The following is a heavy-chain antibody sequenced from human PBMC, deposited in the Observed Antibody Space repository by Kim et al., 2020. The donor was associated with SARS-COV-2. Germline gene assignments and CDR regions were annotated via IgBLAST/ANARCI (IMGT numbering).Heavy chain of an antibody. Sequence: GNYKYYADSVKGRFTISRDNSKNTLYLQMYSLRAEDTAVYYCADESSAGDWGQGTLVTVSS. D-gene: IGHD6-19*01. V-gene: IGHV3-30*02. J-gene: IGHJ4*02. CDR3: ADESSAGD. CDR2: GNYK.